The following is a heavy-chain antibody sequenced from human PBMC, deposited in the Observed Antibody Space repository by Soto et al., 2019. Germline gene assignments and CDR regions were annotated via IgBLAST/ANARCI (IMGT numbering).Heavy chain of an antibody. CDR3: ARGRTDYDVNWFDP. Sequence: LSLTCAVYGGSFSGYYWSWIRQPPGEGLEWIGEINHSGSTNYNPSLKSRVTISVDTSKNQFSLKLSSVTAADTAVYYCARGRTDYDVNWFDPWGQGTLVTVSS. D-gene: IGHD3-22*01. V-gene: IGHV4-34*01. CDR2: INHSGST. J-gene: IGHJ5*02. CDR1: GGSFSGYY.